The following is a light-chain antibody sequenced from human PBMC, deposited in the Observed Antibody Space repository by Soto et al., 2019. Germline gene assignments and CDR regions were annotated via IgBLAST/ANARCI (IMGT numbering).Light chain of an antibody. CDR2: GAA. V-gene: IGKV3-20*01. CDR3: HQYGSRPVGT. Sequence: EIVLTQSPGTLSLSPGERATLSCRASQSVGSNYLAWYQQKPRHAPGLLIDGAASRATGIPHRFSGSGSATDFTRTIIRLELEDFAELYCHQYGSRPVGTFGQGTKVDI. CDR1: QSVGSNY. J-gene: IGKJ1*01.